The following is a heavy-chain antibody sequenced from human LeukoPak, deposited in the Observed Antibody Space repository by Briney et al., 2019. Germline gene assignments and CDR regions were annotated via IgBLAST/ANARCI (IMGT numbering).Heavy chain of an antibody. D-gene: IGHD3-22*01. CDR3: ARGNYYDSSGPKH. Sequence: GRSLRLSCAASGFSFSDYYMTWIRQAPGKGLEWVSYISSASSYTNYADSVKGRFTISRDNAKNSLYLQVNSLRAEDMAVYYCARGNYYDSSGPKHWGQGTLVTVSS. V-gene: IGHV3-11*06. CDR2: ISSASSYT. J-gene: IGHJ1*01. CDR1: GFSFSDYY.